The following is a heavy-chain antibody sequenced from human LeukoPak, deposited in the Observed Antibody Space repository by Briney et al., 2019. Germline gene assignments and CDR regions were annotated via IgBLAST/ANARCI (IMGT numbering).Heavy chain of an antibody. Sequence: GGSLRLSCAASDFSFTNYAMSWVRQAPGKGLEWVSAVSNRGGTTYYADSVRGRFTISRDNSKNTLYLQMNSLRAEDTAVYYCADTYYDILTGYFYQFDYWGQGTLVTVSS. D-gene: IGHD3-9*01. CDR3: ADTYYDILTGYFYQFDY. V-gene: IGHV3-23*01. CDR2: VSNRGGTT. CDR1: DFSFTNYA. J-gene: IGHJ4*02.